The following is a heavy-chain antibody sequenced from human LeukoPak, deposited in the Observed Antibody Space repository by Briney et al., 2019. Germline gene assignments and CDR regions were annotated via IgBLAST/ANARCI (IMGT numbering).Heavy chain of an antibody. CDR1: GYTFTSYD. V-gene: IGHV1-8*01. CDR2: MNPNSGNT. CDR3: ARGRRCSGGSCYSVWLY. J-gene: IGHJ4*02. D-gene: IGHD2-15*01. Sequence: GASVKVSCKASGYTFTSYDINWVRQATGQGLEWMGWMNPNSGNTGYAQKFQGRVTMTRNTSISTAYMELSSLRSEDTAVYYCARGRRCSGGSCYSVWLYWGRGTLVTVSS.